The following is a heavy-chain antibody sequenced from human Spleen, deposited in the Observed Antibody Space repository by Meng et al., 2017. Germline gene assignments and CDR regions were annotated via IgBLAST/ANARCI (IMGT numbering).Heavy chain of an antibody. J-gene: IGHJ4*02. V-gene: IGHV1-2*06. CDR1: GYNFPDYY. CDR2: INPKSGDT. Sequence: QVQLVPSGVEVKKPGASMKVSCKPSGYNFPDYYIHWVRRAPGQGLEWMGRINPKSGDTHYAQKFQARVTMTGDTSISTAYMELSGLRSDDTAMYYCARDEDISAAGKLFGDYWGQGTLVTVSS. D-gene: IGHD6-25*01. CDR3: ARDEDISAAGKLFGDY.